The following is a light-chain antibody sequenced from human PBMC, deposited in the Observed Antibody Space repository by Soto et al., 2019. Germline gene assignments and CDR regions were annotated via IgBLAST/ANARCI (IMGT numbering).Light chain of an antibody. CDR2: GAS. J-gene: IGKJ2*01. CDR1: QSVSSSY. Sequence: EIVLTQSPGTLSLSPGERATLSCRASQSVSSSYLAWYQQKPGQAPRLLIYGASSRATGIPDRFSGSGSGTDFTLIISRLEPEYFAVYYCQQYGSSPYTFGQGTKLEIK. V-gene: IGKV3-20*01. CDR3: QQYGSSPYT.